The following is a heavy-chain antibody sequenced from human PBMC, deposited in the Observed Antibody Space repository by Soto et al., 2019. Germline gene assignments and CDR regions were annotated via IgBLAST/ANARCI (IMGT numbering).Heavy chain of an antibody. J-gene: IGHJ3*02. D-gene: IGHD3-22*01. V-gene: IGHV3-15*01. Sequence: GGSLRLSCAASGFTFSNAWMSWVRQAPGKGLEWVGRIKSKTDGGTTDYAAPVKGRFTISRDDSKNTLYLQMNSLKTEDTAVYYCTTIITMIVIDAFDIWGQGTMVTVSS. CDR3: TTIITMIVIDAFDI. CDR2: IKSKTDGGTT. CDR1: GFTFSNAW.